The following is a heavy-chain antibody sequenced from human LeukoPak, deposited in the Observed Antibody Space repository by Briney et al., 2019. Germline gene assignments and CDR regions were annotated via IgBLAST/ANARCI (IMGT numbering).Heavy chain of an antibody. J-gene: IGHJ4*02. Sequence: PSETLSLTCTVSGGSISSSSYYWGWIRQPPGKGLEWIGSIYYSGSTYYNPSLKSRVTISVDTSKNQFSLKLSSVTAADTAVYYCARSLQLVLYYWGQGTLVTVSS. CDR1: GGSISSSSYY. V-gene: IGHV4-39*01. D-gene: IGHD1-1*01. CDR3: ARSLQLVLYY. CDR2: IYYSGST.